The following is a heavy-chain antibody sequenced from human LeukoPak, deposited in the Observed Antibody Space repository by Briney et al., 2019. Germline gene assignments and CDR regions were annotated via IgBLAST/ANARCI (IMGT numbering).Heavy chain of an antibody. CDR2: ISSSSSYI. Sequence: PGGSLRLSCAASGFTFSSYSMNWVRQAPGKGLEWVSSISSSSSYIYYADSVKGRFTISRDNAKNSLYLQMNSLRAEDTAVYYCAKDFKSYDILTGFDYWGQGTLVTVSS. CDR1: GFTFSSYS. V-gene: IGHV3-21*01. J-gene: IGHJ4*02. D-gene: IGHD3-9*01. CDR3: AKDFKSYDILTGFDY.